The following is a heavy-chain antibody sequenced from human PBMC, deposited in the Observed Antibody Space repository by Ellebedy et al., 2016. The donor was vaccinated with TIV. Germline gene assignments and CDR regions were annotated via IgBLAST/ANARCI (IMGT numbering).Heavy chain of an antibody. Sequence: GRFTMSRDNAKNSLYLQMNSLRAEDTAVYYCARVLDYYGYFGELDAIPYYFDYWGQGTLVTVSS. V-gene: IGHV3-11*05. D-gene: IGHD3-10*01. CDR3: ARVLDYYGYFGELDAIPYYFDY. J-gene: IGHJ4*02.